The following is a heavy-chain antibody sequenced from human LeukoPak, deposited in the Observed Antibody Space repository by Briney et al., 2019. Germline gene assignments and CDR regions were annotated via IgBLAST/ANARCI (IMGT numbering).Heavy chain of an antibody. Sequence: GGSLRLSCAASGFTFSSYAMSCVRQAPGKGLEWVSRISGSGGSIYYADSVKGRFTISRDKSKNTLYLQMNSLRAEDTAVYYCAKGSGYDPLDYWGQGTRVTVSS. J-gene: IGHJ4*02. CDR3: AKGSGYDPLDY. D-gene: IGHD5-12*01. V-gene: IGHV3-23*01. CDR2: ISGSGGSI. CDR1: GFTFSSYA.